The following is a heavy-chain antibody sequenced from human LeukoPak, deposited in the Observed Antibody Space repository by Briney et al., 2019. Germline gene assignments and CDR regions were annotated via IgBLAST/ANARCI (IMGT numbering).Heavy chain of an antibody. J-gene: IGHJ3*02. CDR3: ARDLPTDDPYDYVWGSYRYYAFDI. D-gene: IGHD3-16*02. CDR2: IKSKTDGGTT. CDR1: GFTFSNAW. V-gene: IGHV3-15*01. Sequence: PGGSLRLSCAASGFTFSNAWMSWVRQAPGKGLEWVGRIKSKTDGGTTDYAAPVKGRFTISRDDSKNTPYLQMNSLRAEDTAVYYCARDLPTDDPYDYVWGSYRYYAFDIWGQGTMVTVSS.